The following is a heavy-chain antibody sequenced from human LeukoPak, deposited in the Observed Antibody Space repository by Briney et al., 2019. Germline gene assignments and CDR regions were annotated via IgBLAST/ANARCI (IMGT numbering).Heavy chain of an antibody. D-gene: IGHD3-10*01. Sequence: SVKVSCKASGGTFSSYAISWVRQAPGQGLEWMGRIIPILGIANYAQKFQGRVTITADKSTSTAYMELSSLRSEDTAVYYCATRIGHYYGSGSYYKEGLDYWGQGTLVTVSS. V-gene: IGHV1-69*04. CDR2: IIPILGIA. CDR1: GGTFSSYA. J-gene: IGHJ4*02. CDR3: ATRIGHYYGSGSYYKEGLDY.